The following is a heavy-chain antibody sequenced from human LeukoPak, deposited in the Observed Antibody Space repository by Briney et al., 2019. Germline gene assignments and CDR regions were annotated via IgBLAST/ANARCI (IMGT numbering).Heavy chain of an antibody. Sequence: PSETLSLTCTVSGGSIRSSYYYWGWIRQPPGKGLEWIGSIYDSGSTYYNPSLKSRVTISVDTSKNQFSLKLNSVTAADTAVYYCARGPPSDIVVVPADPYYYYGMDVWGQGTTVTVSS. CDR3: ARGPPSDIVVVPADPYYYYGMDV. V-gene: IGHV4-39*01. J-gene: IGHJ6*02. CDR2: IYDSGST. D-gene: IGHD2-2*01. CDR1: GGSIRSSYYY.